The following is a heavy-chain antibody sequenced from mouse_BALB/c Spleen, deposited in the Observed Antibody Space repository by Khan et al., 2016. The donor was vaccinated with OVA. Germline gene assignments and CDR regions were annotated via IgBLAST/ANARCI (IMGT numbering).Heavy chain of an antibody. V-gene: IGHV5-15*02. J-gene: IGHJ3*01. CDR2: ISSVAYSI. CDR3: ARWGFAY. CDR1: GFTFIDYG. Sequence: EVELVASGGGLVQPGGSRKLSCAASGFTFIDYGMAWVRQTPGKGPEWIAFISSVAYSIYYADTVTGRSTISRENAKNTMYLALSSLRSDATAMYYCARWGFAYWGQGTLVTVSA.